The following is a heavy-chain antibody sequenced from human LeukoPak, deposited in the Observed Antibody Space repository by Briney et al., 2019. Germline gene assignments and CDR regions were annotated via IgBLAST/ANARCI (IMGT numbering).Heavy chain of an antibody. Sequence: AVIWYDGSNKYYADSVKGRFTISRDNSKNTLYLQMNSLRAEDTAVYYCARDRTGIAVAGTFDYWGQGTLVTVSS. V-gene: IGHV3-33*01. CDR2: IWYDGSNK. D-gene: IGHD6-13*01. J-gene: IGHJ4*02. CDR3: ARDRTGIAVAGTFDY.